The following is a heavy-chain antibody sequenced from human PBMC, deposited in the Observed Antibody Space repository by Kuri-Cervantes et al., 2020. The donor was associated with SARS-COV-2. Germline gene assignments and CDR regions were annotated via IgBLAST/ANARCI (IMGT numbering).Heavy chain of an antibody. V-gene: IGHV1-69*13. CDR1: GYSFTTYG. D-gene: IGHD1-26*01. CDR3: ARGIVGATNDAFDI. Sequence: SVKVSCKTSGYSFTTYGLSWVRQAPGQGLEWMGGIIPIFGTANYAQKFQGRVTITADESTSTAYMELSSLRSEDTAVYYCARGIVGATNDAFDIWGQGTMVTVSS. J-gene: IGHJ3*02. CDR2: IIPIFGTA.